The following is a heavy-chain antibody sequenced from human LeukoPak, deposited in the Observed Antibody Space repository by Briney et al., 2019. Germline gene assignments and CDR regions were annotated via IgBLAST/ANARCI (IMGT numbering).Heavy chain of an antibody. J-gene: IGHJ4*02. D-gene: IGHD6-13*01. CDR2: IKQDGSEK. Sequence: GGSLRLSCAASGFTFSSYWMNWVRQAPGKRLEWVANIKQDGSEKYYVDSVKGRFTISRDNADNSLYLQMDSLRAEDTAVYYCARDSWYSSPVSVRYYFDYWGQGTLVTVSS. CDR1: GFTFSSYW. CDR3: ARDSWYSSPVSVRYYFDY. V-gene: IGHV3-7*01.